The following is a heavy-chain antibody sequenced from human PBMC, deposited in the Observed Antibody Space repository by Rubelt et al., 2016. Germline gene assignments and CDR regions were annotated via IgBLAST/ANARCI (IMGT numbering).Heavy chain of an antibody. V-gene: IGHV3-33*01. J-gene: IGHJ6*02. D-gene: IGHD1-1*01. CDR3: ARDFFSRDDGRAGIVYYYYGMDV. CDR1: GFTFSSYG. CDR2: IWYDGSNK. Sequence: VQLVESGGGVVQPGRSLRLSCAASGFTFSSYGMHWVRQAPGKGLEWVAVIWYDGSNKYYADSVKGRFTISRDNSKNTLYLQMNSLRAEDTAVYYCARDFFSRDDGRAGIVYYYYGMDVWGQGTTVTVSS.